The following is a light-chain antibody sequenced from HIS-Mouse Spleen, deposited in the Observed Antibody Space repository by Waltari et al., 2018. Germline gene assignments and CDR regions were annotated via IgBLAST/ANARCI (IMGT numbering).Light chain of an antibody. CDR1: TGAVTSGHS. Sequence: QAVVTQEPSLTVSPGGPVTLTCGSSTGAVTSGHSPYWFQQKPGQAPRTLIYDTSTKHSGTPARLPGSVLGGKAALTRSGAQPEDEAAYYCLLSYSGARVFGGGTELTVL. CDR3: LLSYSGARV. V-gene: IGLV7-46*01. J-gene: IGLJ3*02. CDR2: DTS.